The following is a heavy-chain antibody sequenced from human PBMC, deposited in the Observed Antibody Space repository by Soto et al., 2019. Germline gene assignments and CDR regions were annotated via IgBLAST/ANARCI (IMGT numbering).Heavy chain of an antibody. V-gene: IGHV4-4*02. CDR3: ARTKKLGYCSGGSRVYYFDY. D-gene: IGHD2-15*01. Sequence: SETLSLTCAVSGGSISSSNWWSWVRQPPGKGLEWIGEIYHSGSTNYNPSLKSRVSISVDKSKNQFSLKLSSVAAADTAVYYCARTKKLGYCSGGSRVYYFDYWGQGTLVTVSS. J-gene: IGHJ4*02. CDR1: GGSISSSNW. CDR2: IYHSGST.